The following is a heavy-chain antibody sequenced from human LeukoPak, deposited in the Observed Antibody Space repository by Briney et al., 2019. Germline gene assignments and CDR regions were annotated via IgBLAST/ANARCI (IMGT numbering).Heavy chain of an antibody. D-gene: IGHD2-21*02. Sequence: KPSETLSLTCAVSGGSITTYFWTWIRQPPGQALEWIGCIYYTGNTKYNPSLESRVTMSIDTSKNEFSLKIYSVNAADTAVYFCASGSVVTALDQWGQGTLVTASS. CDR1: GGSITTYF. J-gene: IGHJ4*02. CDR2: IYYTGNT. V-gene: IGHV4-59*01. CDR3: ASGSVVTALDQ.